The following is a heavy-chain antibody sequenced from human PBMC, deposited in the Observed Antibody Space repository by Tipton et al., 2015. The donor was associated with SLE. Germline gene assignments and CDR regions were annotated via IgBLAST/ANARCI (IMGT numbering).Heavy chain of an antibody. CDR2: ISGSGGST. CDR3: AKTGSDFWSGYPY. V-gene: IGHV3-23*01. J-gene: IGHJ4*02. Sequence: GSLRLSCAASGFTFDDYAMHWVRQAPGKGLEWVSAISGSGGSTYYADSVKGRFTISRDNSKNTLYLQMNSLRAEDTAVYYCAKTGSDFWSGYPYWGQGTLVTVSS. CDR1: GFTFDDYA. D-gene: IGHD3-3*01.